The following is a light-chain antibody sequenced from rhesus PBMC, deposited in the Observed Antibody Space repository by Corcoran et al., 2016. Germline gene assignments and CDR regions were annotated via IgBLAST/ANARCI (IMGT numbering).Light chain of an antibody. CDR2: SAS. V-gene: IGKV1-94*01. Sequence: DIQMTQSPSSLSASVGDRVTVTCRASQGINKELSWYQQKPGKPPTLLFYSASSLQTVVSSRFSGSGSGTDFTITISSLRPEDVATYYCQQDYNTPWTFGQGTKVEIK. J-gene: IGKJ1*01. CDR1: QGINKE. CDR3: QQDYNTPWT.